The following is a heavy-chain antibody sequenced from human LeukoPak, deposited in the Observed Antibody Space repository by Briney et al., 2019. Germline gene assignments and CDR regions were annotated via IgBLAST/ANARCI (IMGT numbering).Heavy chain of an antibody. CDR2: IIPIFGTA. Sequence: ASVKVSCKASGGTFSSYAISWVRQAPGQGLEWMGGIIPIFGTANYAQKFQGRVTITADESTSTAYMELSSLRSEDTAVYYCARDRRRDGYNLRWFDPWGQGTLVTVSS. CDR1: GGTFSSYA. J-gene: IGHJ5*02. D-gene: IGHD5-24*01. V-gene: IGHV1-69*13. CDR3: ARDRRRDGYNLRWFDP.